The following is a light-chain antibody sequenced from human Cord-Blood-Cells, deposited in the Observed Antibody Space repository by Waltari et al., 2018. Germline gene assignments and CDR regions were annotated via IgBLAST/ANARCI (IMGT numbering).Light chain of an antibody. J-gene: IGKJ2*01. Sequence: DIVMTQSPLSLPVTPGEPASISCRSSQSLLHSNGYNYLDWYLQKPGQSPQLLIYLGSNRASGVPDRCSGSGAGTDVTLKISRVEAEDVGVYYCMQALQTPYTFGQGTKLAIK. CDR2: LGS. CDR3: MQALQTPYT. V-gene: IGKV2-28*01. CDR1: QSLLHSNGYNY.